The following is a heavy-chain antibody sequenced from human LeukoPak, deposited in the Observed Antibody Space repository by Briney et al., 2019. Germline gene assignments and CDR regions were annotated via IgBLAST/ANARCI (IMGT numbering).Heavy chain of an antibody. CDR3: ASLAVAGAREDY. CDR1: GGSISSYY. D-gene: IGHD6-19*01. V-gene: IGHV4-59*12. J-gene: IGHJ4*02. Sequence: SETLSLTCTVSGGSISSYYWSWIRQPPGKGLEWIGYIYYSGSTNYNPSLKSRVTMSVDTSKNQFSLKLSSVTAADTAVYYCASLAVAGAREDYWGQGTLVTVSS. CDR2: IYYSGST.